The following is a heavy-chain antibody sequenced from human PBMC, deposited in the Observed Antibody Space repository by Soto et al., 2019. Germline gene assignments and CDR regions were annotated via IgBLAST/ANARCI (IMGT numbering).Heavy chain of an antibody. J-gene: IGHJ6*02. CDR3: ARGDDRSSWINYYYYGMDV. CDR2: MNPNSGNT. Sequence: ASVKVSCKASGYTFTSYDINWVRQATGQGLEWMGWMNPNSGNTGYAQKFQGRVTMTRNTSISTAYMELSSLRSEDTAVYYCARGDDRSSWINYYYYGMDVWGQGTTVTVSS. V-gene: IGHV1-8*01. CDR1: GYTFTSYD. D-gene: IGHD6-13*01.